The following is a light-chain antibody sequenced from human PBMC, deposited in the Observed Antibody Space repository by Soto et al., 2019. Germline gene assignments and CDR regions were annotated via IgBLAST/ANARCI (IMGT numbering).Light chain of an antibody. V-gene: IGLV4-69*01. J-gene: IGLJ2*01. CDR2: LNSDGSH. CDR3: QTWGTGIQV. CDR1: SGHSNYA. Sequence: QPVLTQSPSASASLGASVKLTCTLSSGHSNYAIAWHQQRPEKGPRYLMKLNSDGSHSKGDGIPDRFSGSISGAERYLTISSLQSEDEAAYYCQTWGTGIQVFGGGTKVTVL.